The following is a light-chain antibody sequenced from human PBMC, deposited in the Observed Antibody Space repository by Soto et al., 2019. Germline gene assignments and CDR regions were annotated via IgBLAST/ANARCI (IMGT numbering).Light chain of an antibody. CDR2: KAS. CDR1: QSISTW. J-gene: IGKJ1*01. Sequence: DIHMTQSPSTLSASVGDRVTITCRASQSISTWLAWFQQKPGKAPHLLIYKASNLETGVPSRFSGSGSGTEFTLTISSLQPDDFAAYYCQHYYGYSWTFGQGTKVDIK. CDR3: QHYYGYSWT. V-gene: IGKV1-5*03.